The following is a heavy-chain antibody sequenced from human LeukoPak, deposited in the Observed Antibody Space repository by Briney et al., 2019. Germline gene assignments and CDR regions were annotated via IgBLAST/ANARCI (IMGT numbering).Heavy chain of an antibody. CDR2: INPSGGST. CDR1: GYTFTSYY. J-gene: IGHJ4*02. V-gene: IGHV1-46*01. D-gene: IGHD5-18*01. Sequence: ASVKVSCKASGYTFTSYYMHWVRQAPGQGLEWMGIINPSGGSTSYAQKFQGRVAMTRDTSTSTVYLELSSLRSEDTAVYYCARGGSSYGHFDYWGQGTLVTVSS. CDR3: ARGGSSYGHFDY.